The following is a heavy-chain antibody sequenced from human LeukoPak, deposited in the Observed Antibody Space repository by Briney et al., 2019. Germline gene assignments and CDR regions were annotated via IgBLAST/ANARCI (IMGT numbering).Heavy chain of an antibody. Sequence: SETLSLTCAVYGGSFSGYYWSWIRQPPGKGLEWIGEINHSGSTNYNPSLKSRVTISVDTSKNQFSLKLSPVTAADTAVYYCARWLWFGGDAFDIWGQGTMVTVSS. CDR1: GGSFSGYY. CDR3: ARWLWFGGDAFDI. D-gene: IGHD3-10*01. V-gene: IGHV4-34*01. J-gene: IGHJ3*02. CDR2: INHSGST.